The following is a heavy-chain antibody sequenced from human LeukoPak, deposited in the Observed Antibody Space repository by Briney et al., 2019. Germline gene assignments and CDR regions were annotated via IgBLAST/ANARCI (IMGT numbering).Heavy chain of an antibody. CDR2: IKPSSGST. J-gene: IGHJ3*02. D-gene: IGHD3-10*01. CDR3: ARVQGSGSYYAFDI. Sequence: ASVKVSCKASGYTFTSYFMHWGRQAPGQRLEWVGIIKPSSGSTSSAQKFQGRVTLTRDTSPSTHYMWQCRLRDQNTALYFVARVQGSGSYYAFDIWGQGTMVTVSS. CDR1: GYTFTSYF. V-gene: IGHV1-46*03.